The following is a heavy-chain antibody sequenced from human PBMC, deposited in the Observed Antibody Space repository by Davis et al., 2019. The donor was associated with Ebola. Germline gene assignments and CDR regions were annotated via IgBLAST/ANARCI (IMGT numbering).Heavy chain of an antibody. J-gene: IGHJ6*02. Sequence: PGGSLRLSCAASGFNFPAYAMHWVRQAPGKGLEWVSGIHWNSGRIGYAGSVKGRFTISRDNGKNSLYLQMNSLRPEDTALYYCAKSRFLFYFYGMDVWGQGTTVTVSS. CDR2: IHWNSGRI. CDR3: AKSRFLFYFYGMDV. CDR1: GFNFPAYA. V-gene: IGHV3-9*01. D-gene: IGHD3-3*01.